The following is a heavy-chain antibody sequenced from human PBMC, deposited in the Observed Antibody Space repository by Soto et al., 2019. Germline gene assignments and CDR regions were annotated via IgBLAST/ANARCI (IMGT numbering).Heavy chain of an antibody. CDR3: ARDEDTAMDY. CDR1: GFTFRSYS. Sequence: SGGALRLSCAASGFTFRSYSMNWVRQAPGKGLEWVSYISSSSSTIYYADSVKGRFTISRDNAKNSLYLQMNSLRAEDTAVYYCARDEDTAMDYWGQGTLVTVSS. CDR2: ISSSSSTI. J-gene: IGHJ4*02. D-gene: IGHD5-18*01. V-gene: IGHV3-48*01.